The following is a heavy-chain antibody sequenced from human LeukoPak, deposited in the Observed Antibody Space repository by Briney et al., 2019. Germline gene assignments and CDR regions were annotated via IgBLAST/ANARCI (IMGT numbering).Heavy chain of an antibody. CDR2: ISSTTNYT. CDR1: GFTFSDYF. V-gene: IGHV3-11*05. CDR3: ARDRDYRAFDI. D-gene: IGHD3-16*01. Sequence: PGGSLRLSCAASGFTFSDYFMSWIRQAPGKGLEWVSYISSTTNYTNYADSVKGRFTISRDNAKNSLYLQMSSLRAEDTAVYYCARDRDYRAFDIWGQGTMVTVSS. J-gene: IGHJ3*02.